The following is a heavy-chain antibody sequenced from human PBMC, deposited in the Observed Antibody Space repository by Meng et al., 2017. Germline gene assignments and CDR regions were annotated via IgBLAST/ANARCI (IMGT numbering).Heavy chain of an antibody. V-gene: IGHV3-21*01. CDR2: ISSSSSYI. J-gene: IGHJ4*02. Sequence: GESLKISCAVSGFPFSISAMTWIRQAPGKGLEWVSSISSSSSYIYYADSVKGRFTISRDNAKNSLYLQMNSLRAEDTAVYYCARDRGYSYGDRRADYWGQGTLVTVSS. CDR1: GFPFSISA. D-gene: IGHD5-18*01. CDR3: ARDRGYSYGDRRADY.